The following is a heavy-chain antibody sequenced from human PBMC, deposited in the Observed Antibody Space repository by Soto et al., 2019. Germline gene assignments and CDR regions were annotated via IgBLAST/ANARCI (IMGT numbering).Heavy chain of an antibody. V-gene: IGHV3-66*01. CDR3: ASSGPYGSGSLSHDAFDI. CDR1: GFTVSSNY. D-gene: IGHD3-10*01. J-gene: IGHJ3*02. Sequence: PGGSLRLSCAASGFTVSSNYMSWVRQAPGKGLEWVSVIYSGGSTYYADSVKGRFTISRDNSKNTLYLQMNSLRAEDTAVYYCASSGPYGSGSLSHDAFDIWGQGTMVTVSS. CDR2: IYSGGST.